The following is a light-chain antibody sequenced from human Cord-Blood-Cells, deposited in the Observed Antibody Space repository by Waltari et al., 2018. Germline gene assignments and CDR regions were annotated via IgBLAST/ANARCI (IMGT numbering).Light chain of an antibody. V-gene: IGLV1-51*02. Sequence: QSVLTQPPSVSAAPGQKVTISCSGSSSNIGNNYVSWYQQLPGTAPKLLIYENNKRPPGIPDRFSGSKSGTSATLGITGLQTGDEADYYCGTWDSSLSAGEFGGGTKLTVL. CDR2: ENN. CDR1: SSNIGNNY. J-gene: IGLJ2*01. CDR3: GTWDSSLSAGE.